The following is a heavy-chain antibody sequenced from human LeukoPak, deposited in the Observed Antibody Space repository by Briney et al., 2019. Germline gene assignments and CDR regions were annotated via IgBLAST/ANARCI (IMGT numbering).Heavy chain of an antibody. V-gene: IGHV4-39*07. Sequence: SETLSLTCTVSGGSISSSSYYWGWLRQPPGKGLEWIGSIYYSGSTYYNPSLKSRVTISVDTSKNQFSLKLSSVTAADTAVYYCARAGGCSGGSCYSGYFDYWGQGTLVTVSS. D-gene: IGHD2-15*01. CDR3: ARAGGCSGGSCYSGYFDY. CDR1: GGSISSSSYY. CDR2: IYYSGST. J-gene: IGHJ4*02.